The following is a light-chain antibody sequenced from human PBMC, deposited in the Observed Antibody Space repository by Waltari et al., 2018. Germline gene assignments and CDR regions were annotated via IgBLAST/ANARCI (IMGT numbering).Light chain of an antibody. Sequence: EVALTQCPGTLSLSPGERATLSCRASQRLSRSRLAWYQQKPGQAPRLLMYAASRRATGIPDRFSGSGPGTDFSLTVSRVEPEDSAVYYCQQYGSSVMYTFGQGTTLKIQ. CDR1: QRLSRSR. CDR2: AAS. J-gene: IGKJ2*01. CDR3: QQYGSSVMYT. V-gene: IGKV3-20*01.